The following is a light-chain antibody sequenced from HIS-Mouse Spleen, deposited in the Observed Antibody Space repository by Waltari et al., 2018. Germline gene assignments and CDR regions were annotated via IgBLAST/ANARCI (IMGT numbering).Light chain of an antibody. CDR3: SSYAGSNNLV. CDR2: EVS. J-gene: IGLJ2*01. V-gene: IGLV2-8*01. Sequence: QSALTQPPSASGSPGQSVTISCTGTSSDVGGYNYVSWYQQHPGKAPKHMIYEVSKRPSGFPDRFSGSKSGNAASLTVSGLQAEDEADYYCSSYAGSNNLVFGGGTKLTVL. CDR1: SSDVGGYNY.